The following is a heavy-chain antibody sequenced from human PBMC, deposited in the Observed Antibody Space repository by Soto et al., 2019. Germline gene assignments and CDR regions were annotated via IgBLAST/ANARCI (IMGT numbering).Heavy chain of an antibody. J-gene: IGHJ4*02. CDR2: ISATGART. Sequence: EVQLLDSGGGLVQPGGSLRLSCAASGFTFNTYVMTWVRRAPGKGLEWVSAISATGARTFYADSVKGRFSISRDNSKDPLFLQMNNLRVEDTALYYCAKGRTVTGTIDDGGQGTQVTVSS. D-gene: IGHD4-17*01. CDR3: AKGRTVTGTIDD. V-gene: IGHV3-23*01. CDR1: GFTFNTYV.